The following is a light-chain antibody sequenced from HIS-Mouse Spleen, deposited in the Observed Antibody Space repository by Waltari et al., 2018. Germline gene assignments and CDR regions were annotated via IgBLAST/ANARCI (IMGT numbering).Light chain of an antibody. CDR2: QDS. J-gene: IGLJ2*01. CDR3: QAWDSSTAV. Sequence: SYELTQPPSVSVSPGQTASITCSGDKLGDKYACWYQQKPGQSPLLVIYQDSKRPSGIPERFSGSNSGNTATLTISGTQAMDEADYYCQAWDSSTAVFGRGTKLTVL. CDR1: KLGDKY. V-gene: IGLV3-1*01.